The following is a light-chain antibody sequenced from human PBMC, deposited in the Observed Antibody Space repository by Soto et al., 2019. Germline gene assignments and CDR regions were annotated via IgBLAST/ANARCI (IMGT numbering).Light chain of an antibody. CDR1: SSDVGVYNY. J-gene: IGLJ1*01. V-gene: IGLV2-11*01. CDR2: DVS. Sequence: QAVLTRPRSVSGSPGQAVTISCTRTSSDVGVYNYVSWYQQYPGKAPKIMIYDVSKRPSGVPDRFSGSKSDNTASLTISGLQAEDEADYYCCSYAGSYTFVFGSGTKVTVL. CDR3: CSYAGSYTFV.